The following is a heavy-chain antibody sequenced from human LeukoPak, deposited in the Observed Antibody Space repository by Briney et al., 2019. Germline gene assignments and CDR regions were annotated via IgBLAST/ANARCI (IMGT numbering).Heavy chain of an antibody. CDR1: GYTFTSYY. J-gene: IGHJ4*02. D-gene: IGHD3-16*02. CDR3: ARDISRDPLGDY. CDR2: ISPSGGST. V-gene: IGHV1-46*01. Sequence: ASVKVSCKASGYTFTSYYMHWVRQAPGQGLEWMGIISPSGGSTSYAQKFQGRVTMTRDTSTSTVYMELSSLRSEDTAVYYCARDISRDPLGDYWGQGTLVTVSS.